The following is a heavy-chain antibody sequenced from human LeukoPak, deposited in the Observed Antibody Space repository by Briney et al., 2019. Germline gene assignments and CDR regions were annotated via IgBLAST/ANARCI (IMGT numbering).Heavy chain of an antibody. D-gene: IGHD6-13*01. Sequence: SETLSLTCTVSGYSISSGYYWGWIRQPPGKGLEWIGNIYPSGTTYYNPSLKTRVTISVDTSKNQFSLKLSSVTAADTAVYYCARDVVAAAGTWDYWGQGTLVTVSS. J-gene: IGHJ4*02. CDR1: GYSISSGYY. CDR3: ARDVVAAAGTWDY. V-gene: IGHV4-38-2*02. CDR2: IYPSGTT.